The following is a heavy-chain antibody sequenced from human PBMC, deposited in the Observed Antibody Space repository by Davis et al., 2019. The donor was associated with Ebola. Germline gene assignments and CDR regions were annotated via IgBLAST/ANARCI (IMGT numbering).Heavy chain of an antibody. CDR1: GFTFSSYS. D-gene: IGHD1-26*01. J-gene: IGHJ4*02. V-gene: IGHV3-23*03. Sequence: PGGSLRLSCAASGFTFSSYSMNWVRQAPGKGLEWVSVFYSGGTTYYADSVKGRFTISRDNSKNTLYLQMNSLRAEDTAVYYCAKDGWELRDWGQGTLVTVSS. CDR2: FYSGGTT. CDR3: AKDGWELRD.